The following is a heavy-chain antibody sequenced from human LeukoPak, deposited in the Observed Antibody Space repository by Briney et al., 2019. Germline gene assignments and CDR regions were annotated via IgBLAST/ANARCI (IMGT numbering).Heavy chain of an antibody. D-gene: IGHD3-16*01. Sequence: GGSLRLSCAASGFTLSSHSMNWVRQAPGKGLEWVSSISSSSSYIYYADSVKGRSTISRDNAKNSLYLQMNSLRAEDTAVYYCARAAENYGGRFDSWGQGTLVTVSS. CDR1: GFTLSSHS. CDR3: ARAAENYGGRFDS. CDR2: ISSSSSYI. J-gene: IGHJ4*02. V-gene: IGHV3-21*01.